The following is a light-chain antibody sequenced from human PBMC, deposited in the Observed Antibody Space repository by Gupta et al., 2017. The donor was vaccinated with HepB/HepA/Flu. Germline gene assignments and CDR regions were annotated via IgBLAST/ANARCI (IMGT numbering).Light chain of an antibody. V-gene: IGLV2-11*01. CDR1: SSDVGGYNY. Sequence: QSALTQPRSVSVSPGQSVTISCTGTSSDVGGYNYVSWYQQHPSKAPKLKIYDVSKRPSGVPDRFSGSKSGNTASLTISGLQAEDEADYYCCSYAGSYTLVFGGGTKLTVL. CDR2: DVS. J-gene: IGLJ2*01. CDR3: CSYAGSYTLV.